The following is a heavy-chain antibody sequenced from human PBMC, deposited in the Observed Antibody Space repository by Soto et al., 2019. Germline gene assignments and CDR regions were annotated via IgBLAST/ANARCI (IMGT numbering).Heavy chain of an antibody. J-gene: IGHJ6*02. CDR1: GFTFSSYE. V-gene: IGHV3-48*03. CDR2: ISSSGSTI. CDR3: ARDHKGGYYYYGMDV. Sequence: QPVGSLRLSGAASGFTFSSYEMNWVRQAPGKGLEWVSYISSSGSTIYYADSVKGRFTISRDNAKNSLYLQMNSLRAEDTAVYYCARDHKGGYYYYGMDVWGQGTTVTVSS.